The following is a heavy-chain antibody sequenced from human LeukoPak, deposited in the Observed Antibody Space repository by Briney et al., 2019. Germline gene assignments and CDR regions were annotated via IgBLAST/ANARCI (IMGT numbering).Heavy chain of an antibody. V-gene: IGHV3-30*04. J-gene: IGHJ4*02. CDR2: ISYNGINK. CDR3: ARERTGFYLAC. Sequence: PGRSLRLSCAASGFTFSGYAMHWVRQPPGKGLEWVAFISYNGINKYYADSVKGRFTISRDDSTNTLYLQMNSLRVEDTAVYYCARERTGFYLACWGQGTLVTVSS. D-gene: IGHD3/OR15-3a*01. CDR1: GFTFSGYA.